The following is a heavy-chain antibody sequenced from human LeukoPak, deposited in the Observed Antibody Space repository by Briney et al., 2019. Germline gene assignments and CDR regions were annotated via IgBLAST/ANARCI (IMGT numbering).Heavy chain of an antibody. J-gene: IGHJ4*02. D-gene: IGHD6-6*01. CDR3: AKRVPYSSSSVYFDY. CDR1: GFTLSSYG. Sequence: GGSLRLSCAVSGFTLSSYGMSWVRQAPGKGLEWVSAISDSGSDTYYADSVKGRFTISKDNSKNALYLRMNSLRAYDTAVYYCAKRVPYSSSSVYFDYWGQGTLVTVSS. CDR2: ISDSGSDT. V-gene: IGHV3-23*01.